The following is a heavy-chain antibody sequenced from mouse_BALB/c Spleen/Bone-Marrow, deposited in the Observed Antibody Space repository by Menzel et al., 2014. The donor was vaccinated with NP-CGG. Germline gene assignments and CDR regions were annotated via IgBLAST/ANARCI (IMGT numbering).Heavy chain of an antibody. CDR3: AREGGPYDALDF. CDR1: GYTFTDYN. CDR2: IYPYNGGT. Sequence: EVQLQQSGPELVKPGASAKISCKASGYTFTDYNMHWVKQSHGKSLEWIGYIYPYNGGTGYNQKFKSKATLTVDTSSNTAYMELRSLTSEDSAVYYCAREGGPYDALDFWGQGTSVTVSS. V-gene: IGHV1S29*02. J-gene: IGHJ4*01.